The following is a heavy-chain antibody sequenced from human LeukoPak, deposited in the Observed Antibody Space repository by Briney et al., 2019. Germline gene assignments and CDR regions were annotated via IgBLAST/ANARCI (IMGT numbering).Heavy chain of an antibody. J-gene: IGHJ4*02. Sequence: GGSLRLSSAASGFTFSSYAMSWVRQAPGKGLEWVSAISGSGGSTYYADSVKGRFTISRDNSKNTLYLQMNSLRAEDTALYYCAKDSITMIVPRDYWGQGTLVTVSS. CDR2: ISGSGGST. V-gene: IGHV3-23*01. D-gene: IGHD3-22*01. CDR1: GFTFSSYA. CDR3: AKDSITMIVPRDY.